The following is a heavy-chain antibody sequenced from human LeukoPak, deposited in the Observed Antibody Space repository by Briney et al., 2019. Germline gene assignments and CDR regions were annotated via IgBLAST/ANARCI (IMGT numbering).Heavy chain of an antibody. CDR2: ISYDGSNK. Sequence: QSGGSLTLSCAASGFTFSSYGMHWVRQAPGKGLERVAVISYDGSNKYYADSVKGRFTISRDNSKNTLYLQMNSLRAEDTAVYYCARVVVVPAAISGLYWFDPWGQGTLVTVSS. V-gene: IGHV3-30*03. CDR1: GFTFSSYG. D-gene: IGHD2-2*01. J-gene: IGHJ5*02. CDR3: ARVVVVPAAISGLYWFDP.